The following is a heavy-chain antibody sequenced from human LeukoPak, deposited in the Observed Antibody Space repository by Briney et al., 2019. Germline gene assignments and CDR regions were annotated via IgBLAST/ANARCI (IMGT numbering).Heavy chain of an antibody. CDR1: GFTVSSNY. D-gene: IGHD3-22*01. CDR3: ARDHHDYYDSSGYFDY. J-gene: IGHJ4*02. Sequence: PGGSLRLSCAASGFTVSSNYMSWVRQTPGKGLEWVSVIYSGGSTYYADSVKGRFTISRDNSKNTLYLQMSSLRAEDTAVYYCARDHHDYYDSSGYFDYWGQGTLVTVSS. CDR2: IYSGGST. V-gene: IGHV3-66*02.